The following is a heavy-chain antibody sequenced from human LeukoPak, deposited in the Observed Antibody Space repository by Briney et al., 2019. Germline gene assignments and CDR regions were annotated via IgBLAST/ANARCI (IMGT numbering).Heavy chain of an antibody. CDR2: IYPGDSGT. J-gene: IGHJ4*02. CDR3: VRQEQLSSGSRRVDY. CDR1: GYTFSYYW. Sequence: GESLKISCKGSGYTFSYYWIGWVRQMSGKGLEWMGVIYPGDSGTRYSPSFQGQVTISADKYISTAYLQWSSLKASDTAIYYCVRQEQLSSGSRRVDYWGQGTLVTVSS. V-gene: IGHV5-51*01. D-gene: IGHD3-10*01.